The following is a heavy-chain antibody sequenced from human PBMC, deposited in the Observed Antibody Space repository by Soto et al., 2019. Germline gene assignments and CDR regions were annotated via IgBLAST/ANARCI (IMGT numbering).Heavy chain of an antibody. CDR2: ISNDESDT. D-gene: IGHD6-13*01. CDR3: AKVSSSWYAGFFDL. J-gene: IGHJ4*02. Sequence: GGSLRLSCAASGFTFSNNGMHWVRQAPGKGLEWVAFISNDESDTYYVDSVKGRFSISRDNSMNTLYLQMNTLRAEDTAIYYCAKVSSSWYAGFFDLWGQGTLVTVSS. V-gene: IGHV3-30*18. CDR1: GFTFSNNG.